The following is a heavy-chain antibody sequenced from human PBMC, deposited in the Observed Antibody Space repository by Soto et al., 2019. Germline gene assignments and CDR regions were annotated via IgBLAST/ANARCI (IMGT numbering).Heavy chain of an antibody. V-gene: IGHV3-9*01. CDR3: AKGTWYQLLHFSYFDY. J-gene: IGHJ4*02. Sequence: EVQLVESGGGLVQPGRSLRLSCAASGFTFDDYAMHWVRQAPGKGLEWVSGISWNSGSIGYADSVKGRFTISRDNAKNYLYLQMNSLRAEDTALYYCAKGTWYQLLHFSYFDYWGQGTLVTVSS. CDR1: GFTFDDYA. CDR2: ISWNSGSI. D-gene: IGHD2-2*01.